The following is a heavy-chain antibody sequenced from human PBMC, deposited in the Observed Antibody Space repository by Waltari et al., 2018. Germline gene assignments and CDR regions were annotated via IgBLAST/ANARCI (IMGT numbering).Heavy chain of an antibody. D-gene: IGHD3-10*01. CDR3: ARDLNGSGRPFDY. Sequence: QVQLQESGPGLVKPSETLSLTCTGSGVSISTYYWSWIRQPAGKGLEWIGRFYSSGNNNYSPSLKSRVTMSVDTSKNQFSLKLTSVTAADTAVYYCARDLNGSGRPFDYWGQGTLVTVSS. CDR2: FYSSGNN. CDR1: GVSISTYY. V-gene: IGHV4-4*07. J-gene: IGHJ4*02.